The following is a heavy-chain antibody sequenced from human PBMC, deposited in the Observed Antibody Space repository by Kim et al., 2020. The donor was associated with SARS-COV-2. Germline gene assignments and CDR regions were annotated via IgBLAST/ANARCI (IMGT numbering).Heavy chain of an antibody. J-gene: IGHJ4*02. CDR3: ARVGYSSSSPLEY. V-gene: IGHV1-69*01. D-gene: IGHD6-6*01. Sequence: YAQKFQGRVTITADESTSTAYMELSSLRSEDTAVYYCARVGYSSSSPLEYWGQGTLVTVSS.